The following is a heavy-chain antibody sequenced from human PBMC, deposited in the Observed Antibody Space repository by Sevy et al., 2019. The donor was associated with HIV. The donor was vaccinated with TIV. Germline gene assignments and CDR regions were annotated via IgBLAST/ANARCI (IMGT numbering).Heavy chain of an antibody. CDR1: GFAFSTHA. V-gene: IGHV3-30-3*01. CDR2: ISYEGTVT. Sequence: GGSLRLSCAASGFAFSTHAMHWVRQAPGKGLEWVAVISYEGTVTFYAASVEGRFTISRDNSKNMLSLQINSLRPEDTAVYYCARDGGNSVKWYPLYWGHGTLVTASS. CDR3: ARDGGNSVKWYPLY. J-gene: IGHJ4*01. D-gene: IGHD2-2*01.